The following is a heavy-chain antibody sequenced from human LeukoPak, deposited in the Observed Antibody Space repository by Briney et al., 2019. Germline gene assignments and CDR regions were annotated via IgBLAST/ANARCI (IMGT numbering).Heavy chain of an antibody. V-gene: IGHV3-48*04. CDR1: GFTFSSYW. Sequence: GGSLRLSCATSGFTFSSYWMSWVRQAPGKGLEWVSYTSSSSSTIYYADSVKGRFTISRDNAKNSLYLQMNSLRAEDTAVYYCARGPLYYYGSGIYYSEFDYWGQGTLVTLSS. D-gene: IGHD3-10*01. CDR2: TSSSSSTI. J-gene: IGHJ4*02. CDR3: ARGPLYYYGSGIYYSEFDY.